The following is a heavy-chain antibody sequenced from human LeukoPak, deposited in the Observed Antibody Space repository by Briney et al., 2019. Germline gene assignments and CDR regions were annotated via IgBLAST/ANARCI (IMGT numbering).Heavy chain of an antibody. CDR3: AKGGNYDYVWGSYYYYYYMDV. CDR1: GFTFSSYG. V-gene: IGHV3-30*02. D-gene: IGHD3-16*01. J-gene: IGHJ6*03. CDR2: IRYDGSNK. Sequence: PGGSLRLSCAASGFTFSSYGMHWVRQAPGKGLEGVAVIRYDGSNKYCADSVKGRFTISRDNSKNTLYLQMNSLRAEDTAVYYCAKGGNYDYVWGSYYYYYYMDVWGKGTTVTISS.